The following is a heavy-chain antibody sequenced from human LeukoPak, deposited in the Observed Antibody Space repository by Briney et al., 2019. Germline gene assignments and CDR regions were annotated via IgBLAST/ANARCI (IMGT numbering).Heavy chain of an antibody. CDR3: ARVTGNYDFWGGYWVAYWFDP. D-gene: IGHD3-3*01. J-gene: IGHJ5*02. V-gene: IGHV4-30-4*08. CDR2: IYYSGST. Sequence: SETLSLTCAVYGGSFSGYYWSWIRQPPGKGLEWIGYIYYSGSTYYNPSLKSRVTISVDTSKNQFSLKLSSVTAADTAVYYCARVTGNYDFWGGYWVAYWFDPWGQGTLVTVSS. CDR1: GGSFSGYY.